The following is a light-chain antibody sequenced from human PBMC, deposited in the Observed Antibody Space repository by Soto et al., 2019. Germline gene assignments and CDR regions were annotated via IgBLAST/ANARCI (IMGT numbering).Light chain of an antibody. J-gene: IGKJ2*01. CDR1: QSVSSSY. CDR3: QQYDTSRGYT. V-gene: IGKV3-20*01. CDR2: GAS. Sequence: EIVLTQSPGTLSLSPGERATLSCRASQSVSSSYLAWYQQKPGQPPRLLIYGASSRATGIPDRFSGSGSGTDFTLTISRLEPEDFAVYFCQQYDTSRGYTFGQGTKLEIK.